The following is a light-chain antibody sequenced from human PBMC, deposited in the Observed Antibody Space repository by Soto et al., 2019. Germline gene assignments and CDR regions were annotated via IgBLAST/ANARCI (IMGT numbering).Light chain of an antibody. Sequence: DIQVTQSPSTLSASVGDRVTITCRASQSISTWLAWFPQKPGSAPKVLISKASTLESGVSSRFSGDGSGTEFTLTISSLQTDDLATYYCQQFGAGSPWTFGQGTKVELK. J-gene: IGKJ1*01. V-gene: IGKV1-5*03. CDR1: QSISTW. CDR3: QQFGAGSPWT. CDR2: KAS.